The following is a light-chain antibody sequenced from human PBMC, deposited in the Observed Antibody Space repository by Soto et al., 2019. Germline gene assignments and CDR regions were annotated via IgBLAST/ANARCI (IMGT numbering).Light chain of an antibody. J-gene: IGLJ1*01. V-gene: IGLV2-14*03. CDR1: TSDVGGYDY. CDR3: SSFTTSSTYV. CDR2: GVT. Sequence: HSVLTQPASVSGSPGQSITISCTGTTSDVGGYDYVSWYQQHAGKAPRLLIYGVTNRPSGVSSRFSGSRSATSASLTISGLQAEDEADYFCSSFTTSSTYVVGTGTKVT.